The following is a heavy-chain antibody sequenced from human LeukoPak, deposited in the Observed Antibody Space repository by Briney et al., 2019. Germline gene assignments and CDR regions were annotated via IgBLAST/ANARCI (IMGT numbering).Heavy chain of an antibody. CDR2: INHSGST. CDR3: ARALPLRSGYSYGYPSYYYYYGMDV. V-gene: IGHV4-34*01. CDR1: GGSFSGYY. J-gene: IGHJ6*02. Sequence: SETLSLTCAVYGGSFSGYYWSWIRQPPEKGLEWIWEINHSGSTNYNPSLKSRVTISVDTSKNQFSLKLSSVTAADTAVYYCARALPLRSGYSYGYPSYYYYYGMDVWGQGTTVTVSS. D-gene: IGHD5-18*01.